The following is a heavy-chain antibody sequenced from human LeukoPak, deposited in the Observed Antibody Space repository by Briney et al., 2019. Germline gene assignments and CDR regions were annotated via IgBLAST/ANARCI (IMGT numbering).Heavy chain of an antibody. Sequence: SETLSLTCAVYGGSFSGYYWSWIRQPPGKGLEWIGYIYHSGSTYYNPSLKSRVTISVDRSKNQFSLKLSSVTAADTAVYYCARGVPPDYWGQGTLVTVSS. CDR2: IYHSGST. D-gene: IGHD1-1*01. CDR1: GGSFSGYY. J-gene: IGHJ4*02. CDR3: ARGVPPDY. V-gene: IGHV4-34*01.